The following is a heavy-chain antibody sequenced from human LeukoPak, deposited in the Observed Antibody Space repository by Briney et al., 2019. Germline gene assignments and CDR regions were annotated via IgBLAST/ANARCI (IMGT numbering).Heavy chain of an antibody. CDR2: IRHDGGDK. CDR3: AKVGVAKKPYYFDY. D-gene: IGHD3-3*01. J-gene: IGHJ4*02. CDR1: GFTFSSYW. V-gene: IGHV3-7*05. Sequence: GGSLRLSCAASGFTFSSYWMSWVRQAPGKGLEWVANIRHDGGDKYYVDSVRGRFTISRDNAKNSLYLQMNSLRAEDTAVYYCAKVGVAKKPYYFDYWGQGTLVTVSS.